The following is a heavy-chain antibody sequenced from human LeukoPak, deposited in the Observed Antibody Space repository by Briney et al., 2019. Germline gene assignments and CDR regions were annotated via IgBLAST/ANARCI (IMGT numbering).Heavy chain of an antibody. CDR3: TRSSPDIAVAGNDY. V-gene: IGHV3-73*01. CDR1: GFTFSGSA. CDR2: IRSKANSYAT. Sequence: GGSLRLSCAASGFTFSGSAMHWVHQASGKGLEWVGRIRSKANSYATAYAASVKGRFTISRDDSKNTAYLQMNSLKTEDTAVYYCTRSSPDIAVAGNDYWGQGTLVTVSS. J-gene: IGHJ4*02. D-gene: IGHD6-19*01.